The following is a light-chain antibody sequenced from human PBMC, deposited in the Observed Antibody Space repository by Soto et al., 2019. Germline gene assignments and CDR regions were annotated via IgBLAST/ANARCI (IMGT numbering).Light chain of an antibody. CDR1: SSNIGKNF. CDR3: AVWDGSLSGWV. J-gene: IGLJ3*02. V-gene: IGLV1-47*01. Sequence: QPVLTQPPSASGTPGQRVTISCSGRSSNIGKNFVYWYQQLPGTAPKLLIYKTNQRPSGVPDRFSGSKSGTSASLAISGLRSEDEADYYCAVWDGSLSGWVFGGGTKVTVL. CDR2: KTN.